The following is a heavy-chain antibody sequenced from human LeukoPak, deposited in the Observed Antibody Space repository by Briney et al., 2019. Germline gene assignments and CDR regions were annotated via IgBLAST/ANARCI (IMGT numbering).Heavy chain of an antibody. CDR2: VTLNSGCT. CDR3: ARDWYY. Sequence: GSSVTVSCQASLYTFTGHFMHWLRPAPGQGLEWMGWVTLNSGCTNYAQKFQGRVTMTRDTSISTAYMELSRLRSDDTAIYYCARDWYYWGEGTPGTVSS. V-gene: IGHV1-2*02. CDR1: LYTFTGHF. J-gene: IGHJ4*02.